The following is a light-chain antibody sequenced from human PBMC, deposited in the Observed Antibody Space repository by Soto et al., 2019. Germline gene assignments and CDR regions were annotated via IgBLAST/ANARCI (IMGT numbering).Light chain of an antibody. CDR2: EDI. Sequence: QSALTQPASVSGSPGQSITISCTGTSSDVGSYDLVSWYQQYPGKAPKVMIYEDIKRPSGVSNRFSGSKSGNTASLTISGLQAEDEADYYCFSYAGCSTWVFGGGTMLTVL. J-gene: IGLJ3*02. CDR1: SSDVGSYDL. CDR3: FSYAGCSTWV. V-gene: IGLV2-23*01.